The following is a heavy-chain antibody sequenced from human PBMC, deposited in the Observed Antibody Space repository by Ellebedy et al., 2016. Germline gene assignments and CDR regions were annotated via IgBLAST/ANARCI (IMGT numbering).Heavy chain of an antibody. D-gene: IGHD2-2*01. CDR3: ASASASVPYAMDI. Sequence: GSLRLSCSLSGGTVSSGNWWGWVRQTPGRGLEWLGEIFHDGKTNYNPSLKSRVTVSLGNSKRDFSLRLSSLTAADTAVYYCASASASVPYAMDIWGQGTTVTVSS. V-gene: IGHV4-4*02. CDR2: IFHDGKT. CDR1: GGTVSSGNW. J-gene: IGHJ6*02.